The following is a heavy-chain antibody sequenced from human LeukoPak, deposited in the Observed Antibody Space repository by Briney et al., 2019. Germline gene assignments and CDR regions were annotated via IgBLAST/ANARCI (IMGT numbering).Heavy chain of an antibody. CDR3: AKGNWRYLDY. V-gene: IGHV3-23*01. CDR2: ISGSGGST. J-gene: IGHJ4*02. Sequence: GGSLRLSCAASGFTFSTYVMSWVRQAPGKGLEWVSAISGSGGSTYYADSVKGRFTISSDNSKNTLYLQMNSLGADDTAVYYCAKGNWRYLDYWGQGTLVTVSS. CDR1: GFTFSTYV. D-gene: IGHD1-1*01.